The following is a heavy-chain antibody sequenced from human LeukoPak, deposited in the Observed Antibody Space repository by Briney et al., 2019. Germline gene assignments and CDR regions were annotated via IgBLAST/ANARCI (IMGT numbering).Heavy chain of an antibody. Sequence: PGGSLKLSCAASGFTFNSYGMHWVRQAPGKGLEWVAFIRYDGSNKYYADSVKGRFTISRDNSKNTLYLQMNSLRAEDTAVYYCAKRPYSGYDHGGYFDYWGQGTLVTVSS. CDR2: IRYDGSNK. J-gene: IGHJ4*02. CDR3: AKRPYSGYDHGGYFDY. V-gene: IGHV3-30*02. CDR1: GFTFNSYG. D-gene: IGHD5-12*01.